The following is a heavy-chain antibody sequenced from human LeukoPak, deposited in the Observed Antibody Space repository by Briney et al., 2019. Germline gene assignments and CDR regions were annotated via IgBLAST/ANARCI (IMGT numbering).Heavy chain of an antibody. V-gene: IGHV4-34*01. CDR1: GGSFSGYY. CDR2: INHSGSI. D-gene: IGHD3-3*01. J-gene: IGHJ5*02. CDR3: ARVGGGITIFGVVIPNWFDP. Sequence: SETLSLTCAVYGGSFSGYYWSWIRQPPGKGLEWIGEINHSGSINYNPSLKSRVTISVDTSKNQFSLKLSSVTAADTAVYYCARVGGGITIFGVVIPNWFDPWGQGTLVTVSS.